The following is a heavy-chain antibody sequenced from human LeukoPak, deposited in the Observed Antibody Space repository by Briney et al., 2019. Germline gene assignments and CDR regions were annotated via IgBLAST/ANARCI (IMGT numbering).Heavy chain of an antibody. CDR1: GYFISSGYY. D-gene: IGHD6-13*01. V-gene: IGHV4-38-2*02. CDR3: ARSPSSSWYYFDY. Sequence: SETLSLTCSVSGYFISSGYYWNWIRQPPGRGLEWIGSIYHSGSTYYNPSLKSRVTISVDTSKNQFSLKLSSVTAADTAVYYCARSPSSSWYYFDYWGQGTLVTVSS. J-gene: IGHJ4*02. CDR2: IYHSGST.